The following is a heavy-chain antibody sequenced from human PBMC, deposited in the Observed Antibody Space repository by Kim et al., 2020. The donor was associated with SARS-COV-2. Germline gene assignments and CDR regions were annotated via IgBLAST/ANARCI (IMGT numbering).Heavy chain of an antibody. V-gene: IGHV4-59*08. CDR3: ASYYSSGWFDY. D-gene: IGHD6-19*01. CDR1: GGSISSYY. CDR2: IYYSGST. Sequence: SETLSLTCTVSGGSISSYYWSWIRQPPGKGLEWIGYIYYSGSTNYNPSLKSRFTISVDTSKNQFSLKLSSVTAADTAVYYCASYYSSGWFDYWGQGTLVTVSS. J-gene: IGHJ4*02.